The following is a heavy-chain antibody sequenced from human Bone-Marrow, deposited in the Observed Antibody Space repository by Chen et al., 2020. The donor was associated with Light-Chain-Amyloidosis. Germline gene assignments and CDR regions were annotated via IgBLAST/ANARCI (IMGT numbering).Heavy chain of an antibody. J-gene: IGHJ3*02. V-gene: IGHV3-23*04. Sequence: EVQLVESGGGLLQRGGSLRLSCAASGFAFSSYALSWVRQAPGRGLGWVATISGGGGSRYSGDSVMGLLTVSRYTSTTALFLKMSSVSAEETAVYYCAKDISYDDILPGYPADAFDIWGQGTMVTVSS. CDR3: AKDISYDDILPGYPADAFDI. CDR1: GFAFSSYA. CDR2: ISGGGGSR. D-gene: IGHD3-9*01.